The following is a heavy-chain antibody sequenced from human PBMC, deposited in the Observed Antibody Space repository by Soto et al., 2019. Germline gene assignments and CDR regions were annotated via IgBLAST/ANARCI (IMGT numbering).Heavy chain of an antibody. CDR1: GFTFSGYA. V-gene: IGHV3-23*01. Sequence: DVQLLESGGGVVQSGGSLRLSCAASGFTFSGYAMHWVRQAPGKGPEWVSAISGGGGNTYYAGSVNGRFTISRDNSRNSLYLQMHSRRDVDTALYYCAKETYGSGWTLDSWGQGTRATVSS. CDR2: ISGGGGNT. CDR3: AKETYGSGWTLDS. J-gene: IGHJ4*02. D-gene: IGHD6-19*01.